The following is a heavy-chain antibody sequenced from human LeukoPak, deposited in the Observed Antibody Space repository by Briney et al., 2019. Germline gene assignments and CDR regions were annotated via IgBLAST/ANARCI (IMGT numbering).Heavy chain of an antibody. D-gene: IGHD6-13*01. Sequence: GRTLRLSCAASGFTLSSFEMNWVRQAPGKGLEWVSYISSSGSTIYYADSVEGRFTVSRDNAKNSLYLQMNSLRAEDTAVYYCARGVSSSWLKYFDYWGQGTLVTVSS. J-gene: IGHJ4*02. V-gene: IGHV3-48*03. CDR1: GFTLSSFE. CDR2: ISSSGSTI. CDR3: ARGVSSSWLKYFDY.